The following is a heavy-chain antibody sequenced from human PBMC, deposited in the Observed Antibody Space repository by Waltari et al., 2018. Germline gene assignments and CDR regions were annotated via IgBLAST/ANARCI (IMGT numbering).Heavy chain of an antibody. V-gene: IGHV1-3*01. CDR2: INAGNGNT. CDR3: AISQYYYDSSGPLSY. J-gene: IGHJ4*02. Sequence: QVQLVQSGAEVKKPGASVKVSCKASGSTFTSYAMHWVRQAPGQRLEWMGWINAGNGNTKYSQKFQGRVTITRDTSASTAYMELSSLRSEDTAVYHCAISQYYYDSSGPLSYWGQGTLVTVSS. D-gene: IGHD3-22*01. CDR1: GSTFTSYA.